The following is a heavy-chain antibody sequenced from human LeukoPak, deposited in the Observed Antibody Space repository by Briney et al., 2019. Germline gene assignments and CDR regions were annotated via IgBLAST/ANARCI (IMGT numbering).Heavy chain of an antibody. CDR1: GFTFSSYW. J-gene: IGHJ4*02. CDR2: IKQDGSEK. Sequence: GGSLRLSCAASGFTFSSYWMSWVRQAPGKGLEWVANIKQDGSEKYYVDSVKGRFTISRDNSKNTLFLQMNSLRAEDTAVYYCAKDKSMVRELDYWGQGNLVTVSS. V-gene: IGHV3-7*01. CDR3: AKDKSMVRELDY. D-gene: IGHD3-10*01.